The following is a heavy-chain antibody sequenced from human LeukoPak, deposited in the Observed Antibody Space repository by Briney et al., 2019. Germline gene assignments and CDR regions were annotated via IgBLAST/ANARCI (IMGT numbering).Heavy chain of an antibody. V-gene: IGHV3-23*01. CDR2: ISGSSGST. Sequence: GGSLRLSCAASGFTFSSYAMSWVRQAPGKGLEWVSAISGSSGSTFNADSVKGRFTISRDNSKNTLYLQMNSLRAEDTAVYYCAKDSKDYYGHGFDPWGQGTLVTVSS. D-gene: IGHD3-10*01. CDR1: GFTFSSYA. CDR3: AKDSKDYYGHGFDP. J-gene: IGHJ5*02.